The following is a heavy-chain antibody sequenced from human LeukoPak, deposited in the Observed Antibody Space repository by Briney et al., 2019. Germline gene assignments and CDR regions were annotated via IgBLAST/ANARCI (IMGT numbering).Heavy chain of an antibody. Sequence: PGGSLRLSCAASGFTFSNYWMSWVRQAPGKGLEWVSSINTGSTYMYYADSVKGRFTISRDNAKNSLHLQMYSLRAEDTAVYFCARVEATTGRNYHYYYMDVWGKGTTVTVSS. CDR1: GFTFSNYW. CDR2: INTGSTYM. D-gene: IGHD1-1*01. CDR3: ARVEATTGRNYHYYYMDV. V-gene: IGHV3-21*01. J-gene: IGHJ6*03.